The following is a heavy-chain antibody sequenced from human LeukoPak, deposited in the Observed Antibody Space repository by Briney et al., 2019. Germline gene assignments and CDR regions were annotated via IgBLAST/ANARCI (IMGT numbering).Heavy chain of an antibody. CDR3: STGPRSLPY. D-gene: IGHD4-23*01. CDR2: ISGMGHDI. V-gene: IGHV3-11*01. CDR1: GLIFSDSY. J-gene: IGHJ4*01. Sequence: PGGSLRLSCVVSGLIFSDSYMTWIRQTPGMGLESLAYISGMGHDIYYADSVKGRFTISRDNAKNSLYLQMNSLRPEDTALYYCSTGPRSLPYWGPGTLVTVSS.